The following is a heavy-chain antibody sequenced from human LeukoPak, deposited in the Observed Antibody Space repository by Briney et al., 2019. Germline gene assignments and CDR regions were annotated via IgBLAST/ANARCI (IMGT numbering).Heavy chain of an antibody. J-gene: IGHJ5*02. V-gene: IGHV1-2*02. CDR1: GYSFTDYY. Sequence: GASVKVSCKASGYSFTDYYMHWVRQAPGQGLEWMGWINLNSGDIKSAQKFQGRVTMTRDTSITTVYMEVRWLTSDDTAIYYCARADRLHGGPYLIGPWGQGTLVTVSS. CDR2: INLNSGDI. CDR3: ARADRLHGGPYLIGP. D-gene: IGHD2-21*01.